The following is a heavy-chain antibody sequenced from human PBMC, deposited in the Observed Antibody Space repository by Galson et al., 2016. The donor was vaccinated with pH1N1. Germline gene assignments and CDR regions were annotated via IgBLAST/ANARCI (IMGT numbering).Heavy chain of an antibody. CDR2: FDPQGGET. Sequence: SVKVSCKVSGYTLSQISIHWVRQAPGKGLEWMGGFDPQGGETIYAQKFQGRVSMTEDTATDTAYMEMSSLRSDDTAVYYCATDLYFYGSLRKLYFDYWGQGTLVTVSS. CDR1: GYTLSQIS. CDR3: ATDLYFYGSLRKLYFDY. V-gene: IGHV1-24*01. D-gene: IGHD3-10*01. J-gene: IGHJ4*02.